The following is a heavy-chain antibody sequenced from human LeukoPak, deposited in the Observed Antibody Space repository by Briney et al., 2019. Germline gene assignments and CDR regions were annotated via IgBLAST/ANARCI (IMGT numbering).Heavy chain of an antibody. CDR3: ARDRGTWDAFDI. J-gene: IGHJ3*02. Sequence: GGSLRLSYAASGFTFSDYYMSWIRQAPGKGLEWVSYISSSGGTIYYADSVKGRFTISRDNAKNSLYLQMNSLRAEDTAVYYCARDRGTWDAFDIWGQGTMVTVSS. CDR2: ISSSGGTI. D-gene: IGHD1-7*01. CDR1: GFTFSDYY. V-gene: IGHV3-11*01.